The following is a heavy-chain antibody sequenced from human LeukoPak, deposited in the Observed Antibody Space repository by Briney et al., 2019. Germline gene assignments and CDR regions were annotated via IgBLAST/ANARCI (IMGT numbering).Heavy chain of an antibody. CDR3: ARLMVRGVIITPLDY. CDR2: INPNSGGT. Sequence: ASVKVSCKASGYTFTDYYIHWVRQAPGQGLEWMGWINPNSGGTNYAQKFQGRVTMTRDTSISTAYMELSRLRSDDTAVYYCARLMVRGVIITPLDYWGQGTLVTVSS. D-gene: IGHD3-10*01. V-gene: IGHV1-2*02. CDR1: GYTFTDYY. J-gene: IGHJ4*02.